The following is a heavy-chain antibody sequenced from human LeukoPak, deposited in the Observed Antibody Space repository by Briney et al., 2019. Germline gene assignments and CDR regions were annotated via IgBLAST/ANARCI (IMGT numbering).Heavy chain of an antibody. CDR1: GGSINSGGYS. Sequence: PSQTLSLTCAVSGGSINSGGYSWSWIGQPPGKGLEWIGYIYHSGNTDYNPSLKSRVTISVDRSKNQFSLKLSSVTAADTAVYYCARGPNGDYTYNWFDPWGQGTLVTVSS. CDR2: IYHSGNT. CDR3: ARGPNGDYTYNWFDP. D-gene: IGHD4-17*01. V-gene: IGHV4-30-2*01. J-gene: IGHJ5*02.